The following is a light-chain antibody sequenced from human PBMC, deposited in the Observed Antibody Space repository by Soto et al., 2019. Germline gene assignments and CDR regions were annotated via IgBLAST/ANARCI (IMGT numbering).Light chain of an antibody. CDR2: GAS. J-gene: IGKJ5*01. CDR1: QSLTRN. Sequence: EILMTQSPGTLSVSPGESLTLSCRASQSLTRNLAWYQHKHGQSPRVIIYGASSRATGIPARFSGSGYGTEFNLTISSLQPEDFEIYYCQQYNNWPITFGQGTRLEIK. CDR3: QQYNNWPIT. V-gene: IGKV3-15*01.